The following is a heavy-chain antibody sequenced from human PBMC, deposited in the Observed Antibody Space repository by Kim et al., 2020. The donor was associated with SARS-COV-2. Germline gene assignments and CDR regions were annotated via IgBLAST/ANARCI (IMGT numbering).Heavy chain of an antibody. D-gene: IGHD5-18*01. CDR2: IYYSGST. Sequence: SETLSLTCTVSGGSISSYYWSWIRQPPGKGLEWIGYIYYSGSTNYNPSLKSRVTISVDTSKNQFSLKLSSVTAADTAVYYCARGGYSYGPNWFDPWGQGTLVTVSS. CDR3: ARGGYSYGPNWFDP. V-gene: IGHV4-59*01. J-gene: IGHJ5*02. CDR1: GGSISSYY.